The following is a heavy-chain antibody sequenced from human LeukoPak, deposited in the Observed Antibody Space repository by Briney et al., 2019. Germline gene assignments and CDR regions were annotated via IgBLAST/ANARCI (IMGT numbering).Heavy chain of an antibody. J-gene: IGHJ3*02. Sequence: GGSLRLSCAASGFTFSTYDMYWVRQAPGKGLEWVAVISYDGTNEYYADSVKGLFTISRDNSKNTLYLQMNSLRAEDTAVYYCAKDLSPLVWFVSGSDAFLIWRRGTMVTVSS. CDR1: GFTFSTYD. V-gene: IGHV3-30*18. D-gene: IGHD3-10*01. CDR3: AKDLSPLVWFVSGSDAFLI. CDR2: ISYDGTNE.